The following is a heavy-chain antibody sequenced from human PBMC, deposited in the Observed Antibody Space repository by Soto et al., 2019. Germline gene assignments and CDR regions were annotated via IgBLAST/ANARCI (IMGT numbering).Heavy chain of an antibody. CDR3: ARGDIVVVVAATPWRKTNAFDI. D-gene: IGHD2-15*01. J-gene: IGHJ3*02. V-gene: IGHV4-59*01. CDR1: GGSISSYY. Sequence: QVQLQESGPGLVKPSETLSLTCTVSGGSISSYYWSWIRQPPGKGLEWIGYIYYSGSTNYNPSLKSRVTIAVDTSKNQFSLKLSSVTAADTAVYYCARGDIVVVVAATPWRKTNAFDIWGQGTMVTVSS. CDR2: IYYSGST.